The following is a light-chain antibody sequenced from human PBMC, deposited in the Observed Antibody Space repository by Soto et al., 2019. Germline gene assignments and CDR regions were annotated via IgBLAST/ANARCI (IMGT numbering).Light chain of an antibody. CDR2: DAS. V-gene: IGKV1-5*01. CDR1: QDISNY. Sequence: DIQMTQSQSSLSASVGDRVTITCQSSQDISNYLNWYQQKPGKAPKVLIYDASRLESGVPSRFSGSGSGTEFSLTISSLQPDDFATYYCQQYNSYAPTWTFGRGTKVDIK. CDR3: QQYNSYAPTWT. J-gene: IGKJ1*01.